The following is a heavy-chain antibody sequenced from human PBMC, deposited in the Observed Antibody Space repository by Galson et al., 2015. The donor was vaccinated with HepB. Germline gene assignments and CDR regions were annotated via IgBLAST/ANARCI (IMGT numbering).Heavy chain of an antibody. CDR2: IYSADVT. CDR1: GFTVSSNN. J-gene: IGHJ3*02. V-gene: IGHV3-53*01. CDR3: AREPDSSGLLGAFDI. Sequence: SLRLSCAASGFTVSSNNMNWVRQAPGKGLEWVSVIYSADVTYYTDSLKGRFTISRDNSKNTVFLQMTSVRAEDTAVYYCAREPDSSGLLGAFDIWGQGTMVTVSS. D-gene: IGHD3-22*01.